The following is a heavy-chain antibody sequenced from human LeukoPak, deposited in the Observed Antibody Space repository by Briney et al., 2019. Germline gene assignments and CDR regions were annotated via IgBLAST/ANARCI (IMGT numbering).Heavy chain of an antibody. J-gene: IGHJ6*03. Sequence: ASVKVSCKASGYTFTGYYMHWVRQAPGQGLEWMGWINPNSGGTNYAQKFQGRVTMTRDTSISTAYMELSSLRSEDTAVYYCARVSCGGDCSRAGYYYMDVWGKGTTVTVSS. CDR1: GYTFTGYY. CDR2: INPNSGGT. V-gene: IGHV1-2*02. CDR3: ARVSCGGDCSRAGYYYMDV. D-gene: IGHD2-21*02.